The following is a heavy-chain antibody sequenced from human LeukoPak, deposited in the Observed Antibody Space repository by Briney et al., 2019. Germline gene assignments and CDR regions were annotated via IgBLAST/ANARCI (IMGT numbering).Heavy chain of an antibody. V-gene: IGHV4-59*01. D-gene: IGHD4-17*01. CDR1: GGSISRYY. J-gene: IGHJ4*02. CDR3: ATSLDDYGELYYFDY. CDR2: IYYSGST. Sequence: SETLSLTCTVSGGSISRYYWSWIRQPPGKGLEWIGYIYYSGSTNYNPSLKSRVTISVDTSKNQFSLKLSSVTAADTAVYYCATSLDDYGELYYFDYWGQGTLVTVSS.